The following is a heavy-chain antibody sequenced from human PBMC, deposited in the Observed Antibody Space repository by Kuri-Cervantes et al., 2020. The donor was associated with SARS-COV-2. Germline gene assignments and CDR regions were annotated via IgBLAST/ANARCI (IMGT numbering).Heavy chain of an antibody. Sequence: LSLTCAASGFTFSSYWMSWVRQAPGKGLEWVANIKQDGSEKYYVDSVKGRFTISRDNAKNSLYLQMNSLRAEDTAVYYCARGSAAAGNYYYGMDVWGQGTTVTVSS. CDR2: IKQDGSEK. V-gene: IGHV3-7*05. J-gene: IGHJ6*02. CDR3: ARGSAAAGNYYYGMDV. D-gene: IGHD6-13*01. CDR1: GFTFSSYW.